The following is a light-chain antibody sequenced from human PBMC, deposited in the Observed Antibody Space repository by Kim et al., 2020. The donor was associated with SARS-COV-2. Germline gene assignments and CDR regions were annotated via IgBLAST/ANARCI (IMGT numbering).Light chain of an antibody. V-gene: IGKV3-20*01. CDR3: QQYDSSPYS. J-gene: IGKJ2*01. CDR2: GAS. Sequence: EIVLTQSPDTLSVSPGKDATLSCRTSRAISSNYLAWYQQKPGQAPRLLISGASTRATGIPDRFSGSGSGTDFTLTINRLEPEDSAVYYCQQYDSSPYSFGQGTKLEI. CDR1: RAISSNY.